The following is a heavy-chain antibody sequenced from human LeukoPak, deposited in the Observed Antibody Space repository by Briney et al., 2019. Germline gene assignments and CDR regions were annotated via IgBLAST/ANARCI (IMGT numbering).Heavy chain of an antibody. CDR2: IKSKTDGGTT. CDR3: TTDPPINWDYDFWSGYRDY. V-gene: IGHV3-15*01. Sequence: PGGSLRLSCAASGFTFSNAWMSWVRQAPGKGLEWVGRIKSKTDGGTTDYAAPVKGRFTISRDDSKNTLYLQMNSLKTEDTAVYYCTTDPPINWDYDFWSGYRDYWGQGTLVTVSS. J-gene: IGHJ4*02. CDR1: GFTFSNAW. D-gene: IGHD3-3*01.